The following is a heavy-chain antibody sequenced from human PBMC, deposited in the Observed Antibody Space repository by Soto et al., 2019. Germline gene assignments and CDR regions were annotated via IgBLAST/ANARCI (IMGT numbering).Heavy chain of an antibody. D-gene: IGHD4-17*01. Sequence: PAGSLRLSCAASGFTFSSYAMHWVRQAPGKGLEWVAVISYDGSNKYYADSVKGRFTISRDNSKNTLYLQMNSLRAEDTAVYYCASFSIDYGDYSYYYYGMDVWGQGTTVTVSS. J-gene: IGHJ6*02. V-gene: IGHV3-30-3*01. CDR1: GFTFSSYA. CDR2: ISYDGSNK. CDR3: ASFSIDYGDYSYYYYGMDV.